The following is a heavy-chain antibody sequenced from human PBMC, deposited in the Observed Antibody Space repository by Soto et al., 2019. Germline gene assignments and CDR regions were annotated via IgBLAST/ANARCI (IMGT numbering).Heavy chain of an antibody. D-gene: IGHD1-1*01. Sequence: EVQLLESGGGLVQPGGSLRLSCAASGFTFSSYAMSWVRQAPGKGLEWVSAISGSGGSTYYADSVKGRFTISRDNSENTLNMQMNSLRAEDTAVYYCAKGKPTILFRQHAFDIWGQGTMVTVSS. CDR1: GFTFSSYA. V-gene: IGHV3-23*01. CDR3: AKGKPTILFRQHAFDI. CDR2: ISGSGGST. J-gene: IGHJ3*02.